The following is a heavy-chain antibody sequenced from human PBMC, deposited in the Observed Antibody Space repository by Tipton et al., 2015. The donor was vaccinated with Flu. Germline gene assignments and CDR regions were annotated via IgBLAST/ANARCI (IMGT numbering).Heavy chain of an antibody. CDR2: MNHSGST. CDR1: GGSFSGYY. Sequence: TLSLTCAVYGGSFSGYYWSWIRQPPGKGLEWIGEMNHSGSTNYNPSLKRRVTISVDTYKNQFSLTLSPVTAADAAVYYCARAPIHSRGYYDYWGQGTLVTGSS. D-gene: IGHD3-22*01. CDR3: ARAPIHSRGYYDY. V-gene: IGHV4-34*01. J-gene: IGHJ4*02.